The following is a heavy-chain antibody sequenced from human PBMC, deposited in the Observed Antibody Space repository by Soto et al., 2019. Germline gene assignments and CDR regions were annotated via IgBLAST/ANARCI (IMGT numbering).Heavy chain of an antibody. J-gene: IGHJ4*02. Sequence: TLSLTCTVSGGSVSNSNYYWGWIRQSPGKGLEWIGSVYYRGRSYSKSSVKSRVTISVDTSKNQFSLNFNSVTASDTAVYFCVSQRTSVLTQAYFDYWGPGALVTVSS. CDR3: VSQRTSVLTQAYFDY. V-gene: IGHV4-39*01. CDR1: GGSVSNSNYY. D-gene: IGHD2-8*01. CDR2: VYYRGRS.